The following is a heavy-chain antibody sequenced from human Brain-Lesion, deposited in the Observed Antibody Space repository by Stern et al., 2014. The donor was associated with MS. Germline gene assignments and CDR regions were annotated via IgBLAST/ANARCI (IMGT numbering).Heavy chain of an antibody. CDR1: GFVFSSAW. D-gene: IGHD3-10*01. CDR3: ATTSQVLFDY. Sequence: EVQLLESGGDLVKPGGSLRLSCAASGFVFSSAWMSWVRQAPGKGLEWVGRIKSKRDGGTTDYVAPVKGRFTILRDDSRNILYLEMNTLKTDDTAVYYFATTSQVLFDYWGQGTLVTVSS. J-gene: IGHJ4*02. V-gene: IGHV3-15*01. CDR2: IKSKRDGGTT.